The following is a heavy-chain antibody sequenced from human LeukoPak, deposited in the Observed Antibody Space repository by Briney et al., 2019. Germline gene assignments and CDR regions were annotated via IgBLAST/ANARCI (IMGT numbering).Heavy chain of an antibody. J-gene: IGHJ4*02. CDR2: IYYSGST. CDR3: ARLRGVIMAFDY. CDR1: GGSISSYY. D-gene: IGHD3-10*01. Sequence: SETLSLTCTISGGSISSYYWSWIRQPPGKGLEWIGYIYYSGSTNYNPSLKSRVTISVDTSKNQFSLKLSSVTAADTAVYYCARLRGVIMAFDYWGQGTLVTVSS. V-gene: IGHV4-59*08.